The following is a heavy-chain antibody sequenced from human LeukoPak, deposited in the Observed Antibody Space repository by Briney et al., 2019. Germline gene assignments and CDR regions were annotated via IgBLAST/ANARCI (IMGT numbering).Heavy chain of an antibody. CDR1: GGTFSSYA. Sequence: GSSVKVSCKASGGTFSSYAISWVRQAPGQGLEWMGRIIPILGIANYAQKFQGRVTITADKSTSTAYMELSSLRSEDTAVYYCARGPEAGDYYFDYWGQGTLVTVSS. CDR3: ARGPEAGDYYFDY. J-gene: IGHJ4*02. CDR2: IIPILGIA. D-gene: IGHD6-19*01. V-gene: IGHV1-69*04.